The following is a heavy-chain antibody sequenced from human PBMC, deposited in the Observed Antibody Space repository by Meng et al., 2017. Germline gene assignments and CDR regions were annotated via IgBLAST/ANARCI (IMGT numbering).Heavy chain of an antibody. D-gene: IGHD3-3*01. CDR1: CNTFTSYG. Sequence: QVQLVESGAEVKKSGASAKVSCKASCNTFTSYGISWVRQGPGQGLEWMGWISAYNGNTNYAQKLQGRVTMTTDTSTSTAYMELRSLRSDDTAVYYCARDSGRFNFWSGYYTFDYWGQGTLVTVSS. CDR3: ARDSGRFNFWSGYYTFDY. J-gene: IGHJ4*02. CDR2: ISAYNGNT. V-gene: IGHV1-18*01.